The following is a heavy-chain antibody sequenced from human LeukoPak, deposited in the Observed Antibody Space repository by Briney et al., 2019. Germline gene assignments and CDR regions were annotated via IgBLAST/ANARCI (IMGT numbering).Heavy chain of an antibody. J-gene: IGHJ4*02. V-gene: IGHV1-2*02. CDR1: GYTFTGYY. CDR2: INPNSGGT. Sequence: ASVKVSCKASGYTFTGYYMHWVRQAPGQGLEWMGWINPNSGGTNYAQKFQGRVTMTRDTSISTAYMELSGLRSDDTAVYYCASRRDGYNYGNYYFDYWGQGTLVTVSS. CDR3: ASRRDGYNYGNYYFDY. D-gene: IGHD5-24*01.